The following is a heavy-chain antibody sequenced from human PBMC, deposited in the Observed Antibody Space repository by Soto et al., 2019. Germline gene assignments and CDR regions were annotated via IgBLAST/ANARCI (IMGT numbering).Heavy chain of an antibody. J-gene: IGHJ3*02. D-gene: IGHD1-1*01. Sequence: GGSLRLSCAASGFTFSSYWMSWVRQAPGKGLEWVANIKQDGSEKYYVDSVKGRLTISRDNAKNSLYLQMKSLRAEDTAVYYCARGRLRGTYAFAIWGKGTMVTV. V-gene: IGHV3-7*03. CDR2: IKQDGSEK. CDR1: GFTFSSYW. CDR3: ARGRLRGTYAFAI.